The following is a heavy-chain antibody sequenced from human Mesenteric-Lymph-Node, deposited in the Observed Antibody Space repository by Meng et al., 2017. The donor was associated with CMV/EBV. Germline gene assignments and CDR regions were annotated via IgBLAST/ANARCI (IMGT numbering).Heavy chain of an antibody. CDR3: AKGGYNDYGYHYYGMDV. CDR2: ISYDGSNK. CDR1: GFTFSSYA. D-gene: IGHD4-17*01. V-gene: IGHV3-30-3*01. Sequence: GESLKISCAASGFTFSSYAMHWVRQAPGKGLEWVAVISYDGSNKYYADSVKGRFTISRDSSKNTLYLQMNSLRAEDTAIYYCAKGGYNDYGYHYYGMDVWGQGTTVTVSS. J-gene: IGHJ6*02.